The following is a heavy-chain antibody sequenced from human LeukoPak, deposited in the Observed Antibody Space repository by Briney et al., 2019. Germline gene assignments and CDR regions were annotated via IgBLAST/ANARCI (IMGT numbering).Heavy chain of an antibody. J-gene: IGHJ5*02. CDR1: GFTFSDYY. V-gene: IGHV3-11*01. CDR2: ISSSGSTI. Sequence: TGGSLRLSCAASGFTFSDYYMSWIRRAPGKGLEWVSYISSSGSTIYYADSVKGRFTISRDNAKNSLYLQMNSLRAEDTAVYYCARAKYCSSTSCYQLDPWGQGTLVTVSS. D-gene: IGHD2-2*01. CDR3: ARAKYCSSTSCYQLDP.